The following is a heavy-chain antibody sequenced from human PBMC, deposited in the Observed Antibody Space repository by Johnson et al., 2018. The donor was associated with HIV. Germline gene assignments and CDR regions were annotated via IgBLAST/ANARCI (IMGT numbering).Heavy chain of an antibody. CDR2: ISYDGSNK. CDR3: ARDDRPDGFDI. V-gene: IGHV3-30*14. J-gene: IGHJ3*02. D-gene: IGHD1-14*01. CDR1: GFTFSSYA. Sequence: VQLVESGGGVVQPGRSLRLSCAASGFTFSSYAMHWVRQAPGKGLEWVAFISYDGSNKYYADSVKGRFTISRDRSKNTVSLQMNSLRVEDTAVYYCARDDRPDGFDIWGQGTMVTVSS.